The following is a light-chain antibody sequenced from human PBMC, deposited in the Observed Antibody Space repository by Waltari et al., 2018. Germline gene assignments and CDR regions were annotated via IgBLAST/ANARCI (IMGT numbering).Light chain of an antibody. CDR2: DKN. J-gene: IGLJ2*01. V-gene: IGLV3-19*01. CDR3: HSRDASGVAGS. Sequence: SSELTQDPAVSVAMGQTVRITCQGDSISSYYASWYQQRPGQAPILVMYDKNNRPSGVPDRFSGSSSHNTASLTITGAQAEDEASYYCHSRDASGVAGSFGGGTKLTVL. CDR1: SISSYY.